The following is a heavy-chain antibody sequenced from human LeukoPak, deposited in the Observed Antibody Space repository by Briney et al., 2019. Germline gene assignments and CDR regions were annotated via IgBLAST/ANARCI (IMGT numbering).Heavy chain of an antibody. CDR2: IIPIFGTA. V-gene: IGHV1-69*05. CDR1: GGTFSGYA. D-gene: IGHD6-13*01. CDR3: ARDGAAARTFDY. Sequence: SVKVSCKASGGTFSGYAISWVRQAPGQGLEWMGRIIPIFGTANYAQKFQGRVTITTDESTSTAYMELSSLRSEDTAVYYCARDGAAARTFDYWGQGTLVTVSS. J-gene: IGHJ4*02.